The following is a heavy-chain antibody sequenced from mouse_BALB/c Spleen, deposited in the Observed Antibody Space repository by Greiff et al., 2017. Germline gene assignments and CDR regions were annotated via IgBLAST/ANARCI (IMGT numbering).Heavy chain of an antibody. D-gene: IGHD1-2*01. CDR2: IWAGGST. V-gene: IGHV2-9*02. CDR1: GFSLTSYG. J-gene: IGHJ3*01. Sequence: VQRVESGPGLVAPSQSLSITCTVSGFSLTSYGVHWVRQPPGKGLEWLGVIWAGGSTNYNSALMSRLSISKDNSKSQVFLKMNSLQTDDTAMYYCARVGTTATAYWGQGTLVTVSA. CDR3: ARVGTTATAY.